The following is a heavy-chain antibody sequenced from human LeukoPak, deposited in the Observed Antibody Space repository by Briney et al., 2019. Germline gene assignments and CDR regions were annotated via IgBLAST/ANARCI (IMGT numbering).Heavy chain of an antibody. D-gene: IGHD3-10*01. CDR2: ISGSGGST. V-gene: IGHV3-23*01. J-gene: IGHJ4*02. Sequence: GGSLRLSCAASGFTFSSYAMSWVRQAPGKGLEWVSAISGSGGSTYYADSVKGRFTISRDNSKNTLYLQMNSLRAEETAVYYCAKVGVWFGEFRLYFDYWGQGTLVTVSS. CDR1: GFTFSSYA. CDR3: AKVGVWFGEFRLYFDY.